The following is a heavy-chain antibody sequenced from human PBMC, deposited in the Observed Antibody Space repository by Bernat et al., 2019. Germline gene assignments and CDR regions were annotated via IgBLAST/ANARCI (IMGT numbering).Heavy chain of an antibody. CDR3: ARTYDILTGGYFDL. CDR2: IYYSGST. Sequence: QVQLQESGPGLVKPSETLSLTCTISGGSISSYHWSWIRQPPGKGLEWIGYIYYSGSTYYNPSLKSLVTISVDTSKNQFSLKLSSVTAADTAVYYCARTYDILTGGYFDLWGRGTLVTVSS. J-gene: IGHJ2*01. V-gene: IGHV4-59*06. D-gene: IGHD3-9*01. CDR1: GGSISSYH.